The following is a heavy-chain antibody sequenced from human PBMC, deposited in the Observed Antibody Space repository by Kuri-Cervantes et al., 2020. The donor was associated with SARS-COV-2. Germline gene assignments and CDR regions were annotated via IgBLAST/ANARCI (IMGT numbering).Heavy chain of an antibody. CDR2: IYYSEST. CDR1: GGSISSYY. D-gene: IGHD6-13*01. V-gene: IGHV4-59*01. J-gene: IGHJ5*02. CDR3: ARARIAAAGYNWFDP. Sequence: GSLRLSCTVSGGSISSYYWSWIRQPPGKGLEWIGYIYYSESTNYNPSLKSRVTISVDTSKNQFSLKLSSVTAADTAVYYCARARIAAAGYNWFDPWGQGTLVTVSS.